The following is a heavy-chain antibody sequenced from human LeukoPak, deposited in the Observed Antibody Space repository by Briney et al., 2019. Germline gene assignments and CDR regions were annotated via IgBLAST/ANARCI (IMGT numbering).Heavy chain of an antibody. D-gene: IGHD1-1*01. V-gene: IGHV3-21*04. CDR1: GFTFSSYS. CDR2: ISSSSSYI. Sequence: GGSLRLSCAASGFTFSSYSMNWVRQAPGKGLEWVSAISSSSSYIYYADSVKGRFTISRDNAKNSLYLQMNSLRAEDTAVYYCAKGSNNYPDNFDYWGQGTLVTVSS. CDR3: AKGSNNYPDNFDY. J-gene: IGHJ4*02.